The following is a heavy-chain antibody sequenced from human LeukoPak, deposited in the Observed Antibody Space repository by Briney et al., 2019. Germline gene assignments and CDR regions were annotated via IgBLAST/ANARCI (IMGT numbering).Heavy chain of an antibody. CDR3: ARGADQLLWDYYGMDV. D-gene: IGHD2-2*01. CDR1: GGSISSYY. J-gene: IGHJ6*02. V-gene: IGHV4-59*01. Sequence: SETLSLTCTVSGGSISSYYWSWIRQPPGKGLEWIGYIYYSGSTNYNPSLKSRVTISVDTSKNQFSLKLSSVTAADTAVYYCARGADQLLWDYYGMDVWGQGTTVTVSS. CDR2: IYYSGST.